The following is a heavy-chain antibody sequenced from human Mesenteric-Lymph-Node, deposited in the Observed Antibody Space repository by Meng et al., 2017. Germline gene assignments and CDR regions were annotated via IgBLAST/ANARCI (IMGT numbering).Heavy chain of an antibody. CDR2: VDYSRSI. D-gene: IGHD1-26*01. J-gene: IGHJ4*02. CDR3: AGGPWELDF. V-gene: IGHV4-59*01. Sequence: GSLRLSCTVSGGSISSYYWSWIRQPPGKGLEWIGYVDYSRSINYYPSLKSRVTMSLDTSKNQFSLNLSSVTAADTAVYYCAGGPWELDFWGQGALVTVSS. CDR1: GGSISSYY.